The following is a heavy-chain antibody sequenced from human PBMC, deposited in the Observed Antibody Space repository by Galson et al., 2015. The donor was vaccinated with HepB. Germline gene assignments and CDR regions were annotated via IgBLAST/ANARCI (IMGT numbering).Heavy chain of an antibody. V-gene: IGHV4-34*01. J-gene: IGHJ4*02. CDR1: GGSLSGHY. Sequence: ATLSLTCAFYGGSLSGHYWSWIRQTPGKGLEWIGRIYYSGSTYYNPSLRSRVTISIDKSKNQFSLKLNSVTAADTAVYSCSSHRTFDYSGSGSYYTPYDYWGQGTLGTCSS. CDR3: SSHRTFDYSGSGSYYTPYDY. D-gene: IGHD3-10*01. CDR2: IYYSGST.